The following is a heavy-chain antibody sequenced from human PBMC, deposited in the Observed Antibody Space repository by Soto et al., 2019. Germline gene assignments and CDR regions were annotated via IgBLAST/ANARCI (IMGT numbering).Heavy chain of an antibody. J-gene: IGHJ6*02. CDR2: INTGNGNT. CDR3: ARGENLYHYYYGMDV. CDR1: GYSFTTHA. V-gene: IGHV1-3*04. Sequence: ASVKVSCKASGYSFTTHAMIWVRQAPGQRPEWMGWINTGNGNTRYSPKFQGRVNITRDTSASTAYMELSSLKSEDTAVYYCARGENLYHYYYGMDVWGQGYTVTVSS.